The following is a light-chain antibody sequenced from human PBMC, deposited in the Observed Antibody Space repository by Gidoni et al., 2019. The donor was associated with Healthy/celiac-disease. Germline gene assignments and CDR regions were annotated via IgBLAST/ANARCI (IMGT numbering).Light chain of an antibody. J-gene: IGKJ3*01. CDR1: QGISSA. CDR2: DAS. CDR3: QQFNSYVFT. V-gene: IGKV1-13*02. Sequence: GDRVTITCRASQGISSALAWYQQKPGKAPKLLIYDASSLESGVPSRFSGSGSGTDFTLTISSLQPEDFATYYCQQFNSYVFTFGPGTKVDIK.